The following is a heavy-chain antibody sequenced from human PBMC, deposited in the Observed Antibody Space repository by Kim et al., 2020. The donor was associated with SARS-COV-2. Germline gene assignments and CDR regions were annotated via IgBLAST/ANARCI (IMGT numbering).Heavy chain of an antibody. CDR2: ISVHNGNT. Sequence: ASVKVSCKASGYPFSSFGISWVRQAPGQGLEWMGWISVHNGNTKYAQRLQGRLTLTKDTSTSTAYMELRSLISDDTALYYCARDLPWYPWAGTPTGYMDVWGKGTTVTVSS. CDR1: GYPFSSFG. D-gene: IGHD3-10*01. V-gene: IGHV1-18*01. CDR3: ARDLPWYPWAGTPTGYMDV. J-gene: IGHJ6*03.